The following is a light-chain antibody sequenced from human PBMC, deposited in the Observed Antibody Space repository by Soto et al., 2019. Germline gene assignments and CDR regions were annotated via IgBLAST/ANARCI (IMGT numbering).Light chain of an antibody. CDR1: SSDVGGYNY. CDR3: SSYAGSNNVV. V-gene: IGLV2-8*01. CDR2: EVS. J-gene: IGLJ2*01. Sequence: QSVLSQPPSASGSPGQSVTISCTGTSSDVGGYNYVSWYQQHPGKAPKLMIYEVSKRPSGVPDRFSGSKSGNTASLTVSGLQAEDDSHYYCSSYAGSNNVVFGGGTQLTVL.